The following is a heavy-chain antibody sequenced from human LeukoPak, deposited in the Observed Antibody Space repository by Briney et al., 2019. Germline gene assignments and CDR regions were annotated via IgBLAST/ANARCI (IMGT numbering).Heavy chain of an antibody. CDR3: ARGDTVTTLREDSYYYGMDV. Sequence: PGGSLRLSCAASGFTFSNYGMHWVRQAPGKGLEWVAVISYDGSNKYYTDSVKGRFTISRDNSKNTLYLQMSSLRAEDTAVYYCARGDTVTTLREDSYYYGMDVWGQGTTVTVSS. V-gene: IGHV3-30*03. D-gene: IGHD4-17*01. J-gene: IGHJ6*02. CDR2: ISYDGSNK. CDR1: GFTFSNYG.